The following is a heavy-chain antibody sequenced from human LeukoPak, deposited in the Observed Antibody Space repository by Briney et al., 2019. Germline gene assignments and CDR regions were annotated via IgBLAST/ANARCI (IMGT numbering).Heavy chain of an antibody. CDR1: GGSIRSSNTY. D-gene: IGHD5-24*01. Sequence: PSETLSLTCTVSGGSIRSSNTYWGWIRQSPGKGLEWIGSIYYSGSTYYNPSLKSRVTISVDTSKNQFSLKLSSVTAADTAVYYCARVLADGYNYWFDPWGQGTLVTVSS. CDR3: ARVLADGYNYWFDP. CDR2: IYYSGST. J-gene: IGHJ5*02. V-gene: IGHV4-39*07.